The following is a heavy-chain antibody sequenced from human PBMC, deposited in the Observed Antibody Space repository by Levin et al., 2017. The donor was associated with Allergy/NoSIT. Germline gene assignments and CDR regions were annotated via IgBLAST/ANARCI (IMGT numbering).Heavy chain of an antibody. CDR2: IYYSGST. J-gene: IGHJ3*02. CDR1: GGSISSGGYY. Sequence: PSETLSLTCTVSGGSISSGGYYWSWIRQHPGKGLEWIGYIYYSGSTYYNPSLKSRVTISVDTSKNQFSLKLSSVTAADTAVYYCARGDSSGYPMTPHDAFDIWGQGTMVTVSS. V-gene: IGHV4-31*03. D-gene: IGHD3-22*01. CDR3: ARGDSSGYPMTPHDAFDI.